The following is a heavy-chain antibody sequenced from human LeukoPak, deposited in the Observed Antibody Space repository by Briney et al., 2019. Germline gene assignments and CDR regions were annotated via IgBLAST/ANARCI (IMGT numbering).Heavy chain of an antibody. Sequence: GGSLRLSCAASGFTFSDYYMSWIRQAPGKGLEWVSYISSSGSTIYYADSVKGRFTISRDNAKNSLYLQMNSLRAEDTAVYYCARDLSTTTATLLYYYYYYYMDVWGKGTTVTISS. CDR2: ISSSGSTI. CDR1: GFTFSDYY. D-gene: IGHD4-17*01. J-gene: IGHJ6*03. V-gene: IGHV3-11*01. CDR3: ARDLSTTTATLLYYYYYYYMDV.